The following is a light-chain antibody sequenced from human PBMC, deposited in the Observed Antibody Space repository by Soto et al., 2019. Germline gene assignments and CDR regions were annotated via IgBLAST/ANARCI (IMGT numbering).Light chain of an antibody. V-gene: IGKV3-20*01. CDR2: GAS. Sequence: VLTQSPGTLSLSPGERATLSCRASQRVNSNYFAWYQQKPGQAPRLLVFGASTRATGIPDRFSGSGSGTDFILTISRVEPEDFAVYYRQQYTASSGIFTFGPGTKVDIK. CDR3: QQYTASSGIFT. J-gene: IGKJ3*01. CDR1: QRVNSNY.